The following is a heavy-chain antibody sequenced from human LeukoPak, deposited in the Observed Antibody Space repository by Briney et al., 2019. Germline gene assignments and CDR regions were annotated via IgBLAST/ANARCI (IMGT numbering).Heavy chain of an antibody. D-gene: IGHD5-12*01. Sequence: GRSLRLSCAASGFTFDDYAMHWVRQPPGKGLEWVSGISDGGTTHYADSVKGRFTISRDNAKNSLYLQMNSLRAEDTAFYYCARDDPYSGYDYDYWGRGVLVTVSS. V-gene: IGHV3-20*04. CDR1: GFTFDDYA. CDR3: ARDDPYSGYDYDY. J-gene: IGHJ4*02. CDR2: ISDGGTT.